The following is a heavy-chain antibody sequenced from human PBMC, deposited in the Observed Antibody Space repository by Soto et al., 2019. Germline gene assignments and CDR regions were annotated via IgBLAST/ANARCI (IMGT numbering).Heavy chain of an antibody. Sequence: SETLSLTCTVSGGSISSGDYYWSWIRQPPGKGLEWIGYIYYSGSTYYNPSLKSRVTISVDTSKNQFSLKLSSVTAADTAVYYCARERVHCTNGVCYRTFDYWGQGTLVTVSS. CDR2: IYYSGST. CDR3: ARERVHCTNGVCYRTFDY. V-gene: IGHV4-30-4*01. CDR1: GGSISSGDYY. J-gene: IGHJ4*02. D-gene: IGHD2-8*01.